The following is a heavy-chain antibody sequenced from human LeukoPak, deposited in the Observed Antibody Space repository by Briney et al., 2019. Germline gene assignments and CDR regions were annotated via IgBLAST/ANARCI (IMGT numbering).Heavy chain of an antibody. J-gene: IGHJ5*01. Sequence: GSLRLSCAASGFTFSDYYMSWIRQPPGKGLEWIGEINHSGSTNYNPSLKSRVTISVDTSKNQFSLKLSSVTAADTAVYYCARADNNWNYGFDPWGQGTLVTVSS. CDR2: INHSGST. CDR1: GFTFSDYY. V-gene: IGHV4-34*01. D-gene: IGHD1-7*01. CDR3: ARADNNWNYGFDP.